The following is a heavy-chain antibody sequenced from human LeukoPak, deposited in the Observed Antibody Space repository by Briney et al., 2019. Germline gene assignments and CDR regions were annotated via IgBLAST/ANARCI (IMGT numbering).Heavy chain of an antibody. CDR2: IQQDGGQK. V-gene: IGHV3-7*05. CDR3: ARASNPWLQLS. Sequence: PGGSLRLSCAASGFTFSNYWMIWVRQATGKGLEWVANIQQDGGQKRYADSVRGRFTVSRDNAQTSLYLHMNSLRAEDTAVYYCARASNPWLQLSWGQGTLVTVSS. J-gene: IGHJ4*02. D-gene: IGHD5-24*01. CDR1: GFTFSNYW.